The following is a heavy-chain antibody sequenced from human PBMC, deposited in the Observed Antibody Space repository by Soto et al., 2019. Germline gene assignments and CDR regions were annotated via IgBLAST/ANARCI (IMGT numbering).Heavy chain of an antibody. CDR2: INAGNGNT. D-gene: IGHD6-13*01. CDR1: GYTFTSYA. J-gene: IGHJ6*02. Sequence: QVQLVQSGAEVKKPGASVKVSCKASGYTFTSYAMHWVRQAPGQRLEWMGWINAGNGNTKYSQKFQGRVTITRDTSASTAYMELSSLRSEDTAVYYCAREQQLDTRGYYYGMDVWGQGTTVTVSS. V-gene: IGHV1-3*01. CDR3: AREQQLDTRGYYYGMDV.